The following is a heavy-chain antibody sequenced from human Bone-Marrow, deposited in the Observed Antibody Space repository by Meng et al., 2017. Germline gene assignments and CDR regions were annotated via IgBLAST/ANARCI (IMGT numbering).Heavy chain of an antibody. CDR1: GFTFSSYS. D-gene: IGHD3-10*01. J-gene: IGHJ6*02. Sequence: GESLKISCAASGFTFSSYSMNWVRQAPGKGLEWVSSISSSSSYIYYADSVKGRFTISRDNAKNSLYLQMNSLRAEDTAVYYCARFTMVLGVIINGYYYYGMDVWGQGTTVTVSS. V-gene: IGHV3-21*06. CDR3: ARFTMVLGVIINGYYYYGMDV. CDR2: ISSSSSYI.